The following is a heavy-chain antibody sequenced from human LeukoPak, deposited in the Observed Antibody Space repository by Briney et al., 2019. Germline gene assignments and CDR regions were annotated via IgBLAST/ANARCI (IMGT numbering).Heavy chain of an antibody. CDR3: ARDERYDSSGYPFDY. J-gene: IGHJ4*02. CDR2: INPNSGGT. CDR1: GYTFTGYF. Sequence: ASVKVSCKASGYTFTGYFIHWVRQAPGQGLDWMGWINPNSGGTNYAQKFQGRVTMTRDTYISTAYMKLSRLRSDDTAVYYCARDERYDSSGYPFDYWGQGTLVTVSS. V-gene: IGHV1-2*02. D-gene: IGHD3-22*01.